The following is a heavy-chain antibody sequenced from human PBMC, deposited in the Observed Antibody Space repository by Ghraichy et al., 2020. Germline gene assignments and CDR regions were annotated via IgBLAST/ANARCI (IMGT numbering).Heavy chain of an antibody. CDR3: ARAHSSSYYDFDY. J-gene: IGHJ4*02. V-gene: IGHV2-70*01. CDR1: GFSLTTSGMC. CDR2: IDWDDDK. Sequence: SGPTLVKPTQTLTLTCTFSGFSLTTSGMCVSWIRQPPGKALEWLALIDWDDDKYYSTSLRTRLTISKDTSKSQVVLTMTDMDPVDTATYYCARAHSSSYYDFDYWGQGTLVTVSS. D-gene: IGHD6-13*01.